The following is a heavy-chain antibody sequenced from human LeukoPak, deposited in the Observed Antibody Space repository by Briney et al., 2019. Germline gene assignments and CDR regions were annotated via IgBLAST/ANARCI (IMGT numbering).Heavy chain of an antibody. J-gene: IGHJ4*02. CDR2: INSRSNYI. CDR1: GFTFSNHN. Sequence: GGSLRLSCEGSGFTFSNHNMNWVRQAPGKGLEWVSSINSRSNYIYYADSVKGRFTISRDNAKESLYLQMNSLRAEDTALYFCARDKVSVIPALDYWGQGTLVIVSS. V-gene: IGHV3-21*01. CDR3: ARDKVSVIPALDY. D-gene: IGHD2/OR15-2a*01.